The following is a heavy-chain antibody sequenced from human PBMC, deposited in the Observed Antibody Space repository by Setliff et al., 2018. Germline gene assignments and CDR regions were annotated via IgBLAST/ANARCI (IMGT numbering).Heavy chain of an antibody. D-gene: IGHD6-19*01. CDR1: GASIRNFY. Sequence: SETLSLTCNVSGASIRNFYWTWIRQPPGKGLEWIGYVHFTGSTNYNPSLKSRVTMSVVVSKSQFSLRLSSVTAADTAVYYCARKVEQWLTPHFDYWGQGALVTVSS. CDR2: VHFTGST. J-gene: IGHJ4*02. V-gene: IGHV4-59*01. CDR3: ARKVEQWLTPHFDY.